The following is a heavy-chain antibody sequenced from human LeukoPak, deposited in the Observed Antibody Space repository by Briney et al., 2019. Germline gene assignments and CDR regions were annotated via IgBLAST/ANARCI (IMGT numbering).Heavy chain of an antibody. D-gene: IGHD3-10*01. V-gene: IGHV4-59*01. CDR2: IYYSGST. J-gene: IGHJ4*02. Sequence: SETLSLTCTVSGGSISTYYWNWIRQPPGKGLEWIGYIYYSGSTNYNPSLKSRVTISVDTSKNQFSLKLSSVTAADTAVYYCARVQSLLWFGESIYFDYWGQGTLVTVSS. CDR1: GGSISTYY. CDR3: ARVQSLLWFGESIYFDY.